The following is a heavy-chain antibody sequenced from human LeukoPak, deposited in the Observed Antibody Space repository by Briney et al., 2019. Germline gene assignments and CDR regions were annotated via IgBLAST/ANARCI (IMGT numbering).Heavy chain of an antibody. CDR1: GFTFSSYA. CDR3: AREAADILTGYHYYYYMDV. J-gene: IGHJ6*03. V-gene: IGHV3-23*01. D-gene: IGHD3-9*01. Sequence: PGGSLRLSCAASGFTFSSYAMSWVRQAPGKGLEWVSAISGSGGSTYYADSVKGRFTISRDNSKNTLYLQMNSLRAEDTAVYYCAREAADILTGYHYYYYMDVWGKGTTVTVSS. CDR2: ISGSGGST.